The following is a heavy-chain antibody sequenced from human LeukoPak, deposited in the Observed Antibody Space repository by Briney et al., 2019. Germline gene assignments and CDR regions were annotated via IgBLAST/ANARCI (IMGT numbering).Heavy chain of an antibody. Sequence: GRSLRLSCAASGFTFDDYAMHWARQAPGKGLEWVSGISWNSGSIGYADSVKGRFTISRDNAKNSLYLQMNSLRAEDTALYYCAKDISGYESDAFDIWGQGTMVTVSS. J-gene: IGHJ3*02. CDR1: GFTFDDYA. CDR3: AKDISGYESDAFDI. V-gene: IGHV3-9*01. D-gene: IGHD5-12*01. CDR2: ISWNSGSI.